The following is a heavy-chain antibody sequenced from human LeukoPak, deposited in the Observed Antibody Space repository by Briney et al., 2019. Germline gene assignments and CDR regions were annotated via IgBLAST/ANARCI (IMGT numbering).Heavy chain of an antibody. CDR1: GFTFGTFD. CDR2: LACLDASCTE. V-gene: IGHV3-23*01. Sequence: PGRSLRLSCAASGFTFGTFDMSWVRQAPGKGLEWVSTLACLDASCTEYYSDSVKGRFSIPRDKSKSTLSLQVNSLRVEDTAMYYCVRDSEGSFDYWGQGTLVTVSS. J-gene: IGHJ4*02. D-gene: IGHD3-10*01. CDR3: VRDSEGSFDY.